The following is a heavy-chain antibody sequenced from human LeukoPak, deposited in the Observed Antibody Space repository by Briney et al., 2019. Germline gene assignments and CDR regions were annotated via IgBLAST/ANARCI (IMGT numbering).Heavy chain of an antibody. Sequence: PSETLSLTCTVSGGSISSYYWSWIRQPPGKGLEWIGYIYYSGSTNYNPSLKSRVTISVDTSKNQFSLKLSSVTAADTAVYYCARNRGASYYYYYMDVWGKGTTVTVSS. D-gene: IGHD1-26*01. CDR1: GGSISSYY. V-gene: IGHV4-59*12. CDR3: ARNRGASYYYYYMDV. CDR2: IYYSGST. J-gene: IGHJ6*03.